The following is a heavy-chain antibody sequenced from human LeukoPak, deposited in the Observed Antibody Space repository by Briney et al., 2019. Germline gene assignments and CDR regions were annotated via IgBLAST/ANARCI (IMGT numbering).Heavy chain of an antibody. D-gene: IGHD5-18*01. CDR2: ISGSGGST. Sequence: PGGSLRLSCAASGFTFSSYAMSWVRQAPGKGLEWVSAISGSGGSTYYADSVKGRFTISRDNSKNTLYLQMNSLRAEDTAVYYCEIDRRIQLWLGFDYWGQGTLVTVSS. CDR3: EIDRRIQLWLGFDY. V-gene: IGHV3-23*01. J-gene: IGHJ4*02. CDR1: GFTFSSYA.